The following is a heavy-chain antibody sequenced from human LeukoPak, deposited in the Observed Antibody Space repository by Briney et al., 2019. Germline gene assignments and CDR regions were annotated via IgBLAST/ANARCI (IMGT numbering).Heavy chain of an antibody. CDR1: GGSISSYY. V-gene: IGHV4-4*09. CDR3: ARRSRAPTGAYYYYYYMDV. CDR2: IYTSGST. J-gene: IGHJ6*03. D-gene: IGHD1-1*01. Sequence: PSETLSLTCTVSGGSISSYYWSWIRQPPGKGLEWIGYIYTSGSTNYNPSLKSRVTISVGTSKNQFSLKLNSVTAADTAVYYCARRSRAPTGAYYYYYYMDVWGKGTTVTVSS.